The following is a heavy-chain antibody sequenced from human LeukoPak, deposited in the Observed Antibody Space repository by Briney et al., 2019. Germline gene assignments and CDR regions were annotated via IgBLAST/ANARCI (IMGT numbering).Heavy chain of an antibody. J-gene: IGHJ6*03. Sequence: SVKVSCKASGGTFSSYAISWVRQASGQGLEWMGGIIPIFGTANYAQKFQGRVTITTDESTSTAYMELSSLRSEDTAVYYCARVNVEYSYGPPYYYYYMDVWGKGTTVTVSS. V-gene: IGHV1-69*05. CDR2: IIPIFGTA. D-gene: IGHD5-18*01. CDR3: ARVNVEYSYGPPYYYYYMDV. CDR1: GGTFSSYA.